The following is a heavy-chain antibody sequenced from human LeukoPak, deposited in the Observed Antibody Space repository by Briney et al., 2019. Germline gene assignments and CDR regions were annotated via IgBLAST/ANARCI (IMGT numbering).Heavy chain of an antibody. CDR2: ISSSSSTI. CDR1: GFTFSSYS. D-gene: IGHD3-22*01. J-gene: IGHJ3*02. Sequence: GGSLRLSCAASGFTFSSYSMDWVRQAPGKGLEWVSYISSSSSTIYYADSVKGRFTTSRDNAKNSLYLQMNSLRAEDTAVYYCARDHHRRLYDSQARDTFDIWGQGTMVTVSS. CDR3: ARDHHRRLYDSQARDTFDI. V-gene: IGHV3-48*01.